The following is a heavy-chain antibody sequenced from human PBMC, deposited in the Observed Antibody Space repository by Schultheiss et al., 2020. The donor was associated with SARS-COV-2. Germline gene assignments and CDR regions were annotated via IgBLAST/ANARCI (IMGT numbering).Heavy chain of an antibody. D-gene: IGHD2-2*02. CDR2: INHSGST. CDR1: GGSFSGYY. V-gene: IGHV4-34*01. J-gene: IGHJ4*02. CDR3: ARGEYQLLYVLDY. Sequence: GSLRLSCAVYGGSFSGYYWSWIRQPPGNGLEWIGEINHSGSTNYNPSLKSRVTISVDTSKNQFSLKLSSVTAADTAVYYCARGEYQLLYVLDYWGQGTLVTVSS.